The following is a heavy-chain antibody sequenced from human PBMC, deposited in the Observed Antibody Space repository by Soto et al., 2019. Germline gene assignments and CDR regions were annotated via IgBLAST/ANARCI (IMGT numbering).Heavy chain of an antibody. CDR1: GASMSSGGYY. V-gene: IGHV4-31*03. CDR2: IYYSGST. D-gene: IGHD6-6*01. CDR3: ARDRHNNFFDP. Sequence: SETLSLTCTVSGASMSSGGYYWTWIRQSPGKGLEWIGYIYYSGSTYYNPSLESRVAISLDTSRSQFSLTLHSVTAADTAIYYCARDRHNNFFDPWGQGT. J-gene: IGHJ5*02.